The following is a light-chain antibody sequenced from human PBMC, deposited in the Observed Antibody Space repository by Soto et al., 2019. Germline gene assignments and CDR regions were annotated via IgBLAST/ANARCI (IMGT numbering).Light chain of an antibody. Sequence: QSVLTQPHSVSGSPGQSVTISCTGTSSGVGGYNYVSWYQQHPGKAPKLMIYDVSKRPSGVPDRFSGSKSGNTASLTISGLQAEDEADYFGCSYAGSYTWVFGGGTKLTVL. CDR2: DVS. CDR1: SSGVGGYNY. CDR3: CSYAGSYTWV. V-gene: IGLV2-11*01. J-gene: IGLJ3*02.